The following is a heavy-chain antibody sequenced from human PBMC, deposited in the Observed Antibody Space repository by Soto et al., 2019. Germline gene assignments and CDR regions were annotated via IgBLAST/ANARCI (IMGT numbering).Heavy chain of an antibody. J-gene: IGHJ5*02. CDR1: GYTFTGYY. CDR3: ARDLPSGIAVAGP. Sequence: ASVKVSCKASGYTFTGYYIHWVRQAPGQGLEWMGWINPNSGSTNYAQKFQGRVTMTRDTSISTAYMELSRLRSDDTAVYYCARDLPSGIAVAGPWGQGTLVTSPQ. V-gene: IGHV1-2*02. D-gene: IGHD6-19*01. CDR2: INPNSGST.